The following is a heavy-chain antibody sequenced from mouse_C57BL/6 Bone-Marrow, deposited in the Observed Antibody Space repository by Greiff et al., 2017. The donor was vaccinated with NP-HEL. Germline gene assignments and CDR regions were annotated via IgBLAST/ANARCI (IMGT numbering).Heavy chain of an antibody. Sequence: EVQLQQSGPELVKPGASVKISCKASGYTFTDYYMNWVKQSHGKSLEWIGDINPNNGGTSYNQKFKGKATLTVDKSSSTAYMELRSLTSEDSAVYDCARYDDYDLYYFDYWGQGTTLTVSS. J-gene: IGHJ2*01. CDR1: GYTFTDYY. V-gene: IGHV1-26*01. D-gene: IGHD2-4*01. CDR2: INPNNGGT. CDR3: ARYDDYDLYYFDY.